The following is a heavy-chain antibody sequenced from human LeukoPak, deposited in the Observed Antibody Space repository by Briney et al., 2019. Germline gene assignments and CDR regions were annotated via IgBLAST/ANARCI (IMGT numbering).Heavy chain of an antibody. CDR2: IFAGGTRT. V-gene: IGHV3-23*03. CDR1: GFTFSSYA. D-gene: IGHD5-24*01. J-gene: IGHJ4*02. CDR3: AKDQVGGDGYLLFDY. Sequence: GGSLRLSCAASGFTFSSYAMSWVRQAPGKGLEWVSNIFAGGTRTYYADSVKGRFTISRDNFKNTLYLQMNNLGVEDTATYYCAKDQVGGDGYLLFDYWGQGTLVTVSS.